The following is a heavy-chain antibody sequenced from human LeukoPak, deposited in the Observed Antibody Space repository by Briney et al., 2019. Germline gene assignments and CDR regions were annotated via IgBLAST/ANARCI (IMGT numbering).Heavy chain of an antibody. V-gene: IGHV1-69*04. Sequence: SVKVSCKASGGTFSSYAISWVRQAPGQGLEWMGRIIPILGITNYAQKFQGRVTITADKSTSPAYMELSSLRSEDTAVYYCARERLDCSSTSCYGGYYGMDVWGQGTTVTVSS. CDR1: GGTFSSYA. CDR2: IIPILGIT. CDR3: ARERLDCSSTSCYGGYYGMDV. J-gene: IGHJ6*02. D-gene: IGHD2-2*01.